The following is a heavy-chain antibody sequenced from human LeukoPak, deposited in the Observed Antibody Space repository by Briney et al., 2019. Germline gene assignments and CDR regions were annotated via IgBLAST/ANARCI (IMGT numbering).Heavy chain of an antibody. CDR2: ISAYNGKT. CDR3: ARGGSGGEGIVGATYDAFDI. J-gene: IGHJ3*02. CDR1: GYTFTSYG. V-gene: IGHV1-18*01. Sequence: ASVKVSCKASGYTFTSYGISWVRQAPGQGLEWMGWISAYNGKTNYAQKLQGRVPMTTDTSTSTAYMELRSLRSDDTAVYYCARGGSGGEGIVGATYDAFDIWGQGTMVTVSS. D-gene: IGHD1-26*01.